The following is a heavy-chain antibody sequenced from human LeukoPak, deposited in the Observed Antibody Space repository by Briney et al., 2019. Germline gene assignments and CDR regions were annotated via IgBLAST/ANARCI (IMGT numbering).Heavy chain of an antibody. CDR3: ARDKTGTDAFDI. D-gene: IGHD7-27*01. J-gene: IGHJ3*02. CDR1: GGSISSGGYY. Sequence: SETLSLTCTVSGGSISSGGYYWSWIRQHPGKGLEWIGYIYYSGSTNYNPSLKSRVTISVDTSKNQFSLKLSSVTAADTAVYYCARDKTGTDAFDIWGQGTMVTVSS. V-gene: IGHV4-61*08. CDR2: IYYSGST.